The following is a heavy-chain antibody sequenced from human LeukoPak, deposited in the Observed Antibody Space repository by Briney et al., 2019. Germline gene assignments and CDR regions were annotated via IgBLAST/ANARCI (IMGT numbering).Heavy chain of an antibody. CDR3: ARDRSNERYYYDSSGDFDH. D-gene: IGHD3-22*01. V-gene: IGHV3-7*01. CDR1: GGSFRDYY. Sequence: PSETLSLTCAVYGGSFRDYYWSWIRQPPGKGLEWVANIKNDGSGKYYVDSVKGRFTISRDNAKNSLYLQMNSLRAEDTAVYYCARDRSNERYYYDSSGDFDHWGQGTLVTVSS. J-gene: IGHJ4*02. CDR2: IKNDGSGK.